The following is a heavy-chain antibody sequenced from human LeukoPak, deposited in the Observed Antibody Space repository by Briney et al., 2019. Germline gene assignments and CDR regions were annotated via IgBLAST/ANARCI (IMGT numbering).Heavy chain of an antibody. Sequence: AGGSLRLSCAASGFTFSSYSMNWVRQAPGKGLEWVSSISSSSSYIYYADSVKGRFTISRDNAKNSLYLQMNSLRAEDTAVYYCARGRDPYGGKPFDYWGQGTLVTVSS. V-gene: IGHV3-21*01. J-gene: IGHJ4*02. CDR2: ISSSSSYI. CDR1: GFTFSSYS. D-gene: IGHD4/OR15-4a*01. CDR3: ARGRDPYGGKPFDY.